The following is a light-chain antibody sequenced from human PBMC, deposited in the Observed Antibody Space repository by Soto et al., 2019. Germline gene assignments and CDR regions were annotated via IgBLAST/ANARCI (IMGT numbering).Light chain of an antibody. Sequence: QAVVTQPPSASGTPGQRVTISCSGSSSNIGSNTVNWYQQLLGTAPKLLIYSNNQRPSGVPDRFSGSKSGTSASLAISGLQSEDEADYYCAAWDDSLNGLHVFGTGTKVTVL. CDR2: SNN. J-gene: IGLJ1*01. CDR1: SSNIGSNT. CDR3: AAWDDSLNGLHV. V-gene: IGLV1-44*01.